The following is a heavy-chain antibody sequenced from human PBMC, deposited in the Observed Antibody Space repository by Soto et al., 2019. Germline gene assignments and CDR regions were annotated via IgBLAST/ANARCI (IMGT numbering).Heavy chain of an antibody. CDR1: GGSISSGDYY. CDR3: AGGVQASSWHEGGKIDY. CDR2: IYYSGST. V-gene: IGHV4-30-4*01. D-gene: IGHD6-13*01. J-gene: IGHJ4*02. Sequence: SETLSLTCTVSGGSISSGDYYWSWIRQPPGKGLEWIGYIYYSGSTYYNPSLKSRVTISVDTSKNQFSLKLSSVTAADTAVYYCAGGVQASSWHEGGKIDYWGQGTLVTVSS.